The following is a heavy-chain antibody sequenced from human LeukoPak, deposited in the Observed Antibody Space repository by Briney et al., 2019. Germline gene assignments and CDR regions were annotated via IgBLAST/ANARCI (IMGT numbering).Heavy chain of an antibody. Sequence: SETLSLTCTVSGGSITNSIYYWGWIRQPPGKGLEWIGSIYYSGSTYYNPSLKSRVTISVDTSKNQFSLKLGSVTAADTAVYYCARDSKYYYGSGSSGVFDPWGQGTLVTVSS. CDR3: ARDSKYYYGSGSSGVFDP. J-gene: IGHJ5*02. CDR2: IYYSGST. V-gene: IGHV4-39*02. D-gene: IGHD3-10*01. CDR1: GGSITNSIYY.